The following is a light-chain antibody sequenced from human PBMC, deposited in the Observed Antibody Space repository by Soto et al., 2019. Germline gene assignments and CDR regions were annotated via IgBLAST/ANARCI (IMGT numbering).Light chain of an antibody. CDR3: MQGTHWHRGWM. CDR1: QSLVYSDGNTY. CDR2: KVS. V-gene: IGKV2-30*01. Sequence: DVVMTQSPLSLPVTLGQPASISCRSSQSLVYSDGNTYLNWFQQRPGQSPRRLIKKVSNRDSTVPDRFSGNGSGTDLTLKISRVEADDVGVYYCMQGTHWHRGWMLGQGTKVQIK. J-gene: IGKJ1*01.